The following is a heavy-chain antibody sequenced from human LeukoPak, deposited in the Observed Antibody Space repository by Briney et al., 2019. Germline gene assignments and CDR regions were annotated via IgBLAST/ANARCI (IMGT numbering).Heavy chain of an antibody. CDR3: ARGLTVKGARYYFDY. J-gene: IGHJ4*02. CDR2: IYYSGST. Sequence: SETLSLTCTVSGGSISSGGYYWSWIRQLPGKGLQWIGYIYYSGSTYYNPSLKSRVTISVDTSKNQFSLKLSSVTAADTAVYYCARGLTVKGARYYFDYWGQGTLVSVFS. CDR1: GGSISSGGYY. D-gene: IGHD3-22*01. V-gene: IGHV4-31*03.